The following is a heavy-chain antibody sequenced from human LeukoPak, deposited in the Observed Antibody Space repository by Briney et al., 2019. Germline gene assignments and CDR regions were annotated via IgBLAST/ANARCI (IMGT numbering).Heavy chain of an antibody. Sequence: PSETLSLTCAVYGGSFSGYYWSWIRQPPGKGLEWIGEINHSGSTNYNPFLKSRVTISVDTSKNQFSLKLSSVTAADTAVYYCARVDVGYCSGGSCYRAKYYYYYMDVWGKGTTVTVSS. CDR3: ARVDVGYCSGGSCYRAKYYYYYMDV. V-gene: IGHV4-34*01. CDR1: GGSFSGYY. J-gene: IGHJ6*03. CDR2: INHSGST. D-gene: IGHD2-15*01.